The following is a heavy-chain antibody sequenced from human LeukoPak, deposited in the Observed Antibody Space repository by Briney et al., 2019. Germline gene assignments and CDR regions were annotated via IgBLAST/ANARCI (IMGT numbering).Heavy chain of an antibody. CDR3: AREDPQTTVPEGMDV. Sequence: SETLSLTCTVSGGSISYYYWSWIRQSPGKGLEWIGYIYYSGTTNYNPSLKSQVTISVDTSKNQFSLRLRSVTAADTAVYYCAREDPQTTVPEGMDVWGQGTTVTVSS. D-gene: IGHD4-17*01. CDR2: IYYSGTT. V-gene: IGHV4-59*01. J-gene: IGHJ6*02. CDR1: GGSISYYY.